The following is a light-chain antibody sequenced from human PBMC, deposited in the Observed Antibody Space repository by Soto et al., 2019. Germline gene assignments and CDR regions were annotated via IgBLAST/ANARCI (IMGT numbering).Light chain of an antibody. V-gene: IGKV3-15*01. CDR1: HSVSSN. CDR3: QPDNNWPFN. J-gene: IGKJ2*01. Sequence: EIVMTQSPATLSVSPGERATLSCRASHSVSSNLAWYQQKPGQAPSLLIYGASARATGIPARFSGSGSVTEFTLTISSLQSEDLAVYYCQPDNNWPFNFGKGTNLEI. CDR2: GAS.